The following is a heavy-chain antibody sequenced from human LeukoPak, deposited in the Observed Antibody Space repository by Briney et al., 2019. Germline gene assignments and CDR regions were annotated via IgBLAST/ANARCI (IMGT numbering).Heavy chain of an antibody. J-gene: IGHJ4*02. CDR1: GFTFRTYA. CDR3: ARDYGRYYDSSGH. V-gene: IGHV3-30*04. CDR2: ISVDGSNK. D-gene: IGHD3-22*01. Sequence: PGGSLRLSCAASGFTFRTYAMHWVRQAPGKGLEWVAVISVDGSNKYYADSVKGRFTISRDNSKNTLYLQMNSLRAEDTAVYYCARDYGRYYDSSGHWGQGTLVTVSS.